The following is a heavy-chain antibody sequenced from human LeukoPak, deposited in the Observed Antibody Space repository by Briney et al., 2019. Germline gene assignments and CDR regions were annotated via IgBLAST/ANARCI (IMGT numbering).Heavy chain of an antibody. J-gene: IGHJ5*02. CDR1: GYTFTGYY. CDR3: ARGGGAYYDFWSGYSPYSFDP. CDR2: INPNSGGT. Sequence: ASVKVSCKASGYTFTGYYMHWVRQAPGQGLEWMGWINPNSGGTNYAQKFQGRVTMTRDTSISTAYMELSRLRSDDTAVYYCARGGGAYYDFWSGYSPYSFDPWGQGTLVTVSS. V-gene: IGHV1-2*02. D-gene: IGHD3-3*01.